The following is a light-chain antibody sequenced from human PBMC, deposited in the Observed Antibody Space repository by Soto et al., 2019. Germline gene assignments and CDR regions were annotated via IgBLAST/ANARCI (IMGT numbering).Light chain of an antibody. J-gene: IGKJ1*01. V-gene: IGKV4-1*01. CDR3: QQYAGHSWA. CDR1: QTILHSFNNKNY. Sequence: DIVMTQSPDSLAVSLGERATINCKSGQTILHSFNNKNYLAWYQQKPGQPPKLLIYWASTRESGVPDRFRGSGSGTDFTLTISSLQAEDVAVYYCQQYAGHSWAFGQGTKLETK. CDR2: WAS.